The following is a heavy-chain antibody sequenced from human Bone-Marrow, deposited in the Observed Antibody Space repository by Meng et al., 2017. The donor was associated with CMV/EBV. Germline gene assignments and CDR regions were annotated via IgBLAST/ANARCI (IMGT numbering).Heavy chain of an antibody. D-gene: IGHD6-13*01. CDR3: ARAGQQLGAFDI. CDR1: GGSISSYY. Sequence: TCTVSGGSISSYYWSWIRQPPGKGLEWIGYIYYSGSTNYNPSLKSRVTISVDTSKNQFSLKLSSVTAADTAVYYCARAGQQLGAFDIWGQGTMVTVSS. V-gene: IGHV4-59*01. J-gene: IGHJ3*02. CDR2: IYYSGST.